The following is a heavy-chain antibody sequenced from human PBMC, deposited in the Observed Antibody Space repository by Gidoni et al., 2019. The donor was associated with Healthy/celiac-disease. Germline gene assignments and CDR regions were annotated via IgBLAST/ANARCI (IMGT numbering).Heavy chain of an antibody. Sequence: EVQLLESGGGLVQPGGSLRLSCAASGFTFSSYAMRWVRQAPGKGLEWVSAISGSGGSTYYADSVKGRFTISRDNSKNTLYLQMNSLRAEDTAVYYWAKDLALWFGGEYYYYYYGMDVWGQGTTVTVSS. D-gene: IGHD3-10*01. CDR1: GFTFSSYA. CDR2: ISGSGGST. CDR3: AKDLALWFGGEYYYYYYGMDV. J-gene: IGHJ6*02. V-gene: IGHV3-23*01.